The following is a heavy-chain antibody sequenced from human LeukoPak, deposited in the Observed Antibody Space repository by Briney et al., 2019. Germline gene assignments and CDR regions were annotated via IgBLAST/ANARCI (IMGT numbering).Heavy chain of an antibody. J-gene: IGHJ6*02. V-gene: IGHV3-30*18. D-gene: IGHD3-9*01. Sequence: GGSLRLSCAASGFRFISYGVHWVRQAPGKGLEWVAVTSFDGSNKYYADSVKGRFTISRDNSKNTLYLHMNSLRAEDTAVYYCAKDQVADMDYYYGMDVWGQGTTVTVSS. CDR1: GFRFISYG. CDR2: TSFDGSNK. CDR3: AKDQVADMDYYYGMDV.